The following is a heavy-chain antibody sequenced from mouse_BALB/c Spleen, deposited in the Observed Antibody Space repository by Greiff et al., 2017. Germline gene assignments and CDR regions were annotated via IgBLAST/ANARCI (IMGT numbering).Heavy chain of an antibody. Sequence: VQLQQSGAELVRPGTSVKISCKASGYTFTNYWLGWVKQRPGHGLEWIGDIYPGGGYTNYNEKFKGKATLTADTSSSTAYMQLSSLTSEDSAVYFCAREGDYYGSSYYFDYWGQGTTLTVSS. J-gene: IGHJ2*01. D-gene: IGHD1-1*01. CDR1: GYTFTNYW. CDR2: IYPGGGYT. CDR3: AREGDYYGSSYYFDY. V-gene: IGHV1-63*02.